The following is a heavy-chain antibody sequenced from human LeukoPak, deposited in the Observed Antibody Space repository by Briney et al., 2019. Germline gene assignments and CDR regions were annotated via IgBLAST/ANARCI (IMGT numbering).Heavy chain of an antibody. J-gene: IGHJ4*02. D-gene: IGHD3-10*01. CDR1: GGSISSSSYY. CDR2: IYYSGST. V-gene: IGHV4-39*01. CDR3: ASALPDYYGSGSYFDY. Sequence: SETLSLTCTVSGGSISSSSYYWGWIRQPPGKGLEWIGSIYYSGSTYYNQSLKSRVTISVDTSKNQFSLKLSSVTAADTAVYYCASALPDYYGSGSYFDYWGQGTLVTVSS.